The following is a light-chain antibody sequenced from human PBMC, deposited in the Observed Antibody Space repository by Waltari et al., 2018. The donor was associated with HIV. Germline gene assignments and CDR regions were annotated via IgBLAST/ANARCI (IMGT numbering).Light chain of an antibody. Sequence: EIVLTQSPVTLSLSPGARATLSCRASQSVSSYLAWYQQKPGQVPRLLIYDASNMATGIPARFSGSGAETDFTRTISSLEPEDFAVYYCQQRSNWPLTFGGGTKVEIK. CDR1: QSVSSY. CDR2: DAS. CDR3: QQRSNWPLT. J-gene: IGKJ4*01. V-gene: IGKV3-11*01.